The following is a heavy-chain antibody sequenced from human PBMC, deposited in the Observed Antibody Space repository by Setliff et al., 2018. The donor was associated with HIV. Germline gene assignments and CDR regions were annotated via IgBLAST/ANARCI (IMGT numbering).Heavy chain of an antibody. J-gene: IGHJ2*01. CDR3: AREIGITKSPYWYFDL. Sequence: KPSETLSLTCTVSGASISSHYWTWIRQPPGKGLEWIGSIYSSGSTNYNPSLKSRLTISLDTSENQLSLKFNSVTAADTAVYFCAREIGITKSPYWYFDLWGRGTLVTVS. CDR1: GASISSHY. D-gene: IGHD2-21*01. CDR2: IYSSGST. V-gene: IGHV4-59*11.